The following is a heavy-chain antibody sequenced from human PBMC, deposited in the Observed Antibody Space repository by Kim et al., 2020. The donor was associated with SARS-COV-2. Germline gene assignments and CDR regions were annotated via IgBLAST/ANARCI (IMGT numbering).Heavy chain of an antibody. CDR2: MSFDGFSK. J-gene: IGHJ4*02. D-gene: IGHD5-12*01. Sequence: GGSLRLSCVTSGLYVIHWVRQAPGKGLEWVAAMSFDGFSKYFADSVNGRFTISRDDSKNTVWLQLNNLRDEDSAMYYCATEGGTSGRCGYFDYWRQGTLVTVSS. CDR3: ATEGGTSGRCGYFDY. CDR1: GLYV. V-gene: IGHV3-30*04.